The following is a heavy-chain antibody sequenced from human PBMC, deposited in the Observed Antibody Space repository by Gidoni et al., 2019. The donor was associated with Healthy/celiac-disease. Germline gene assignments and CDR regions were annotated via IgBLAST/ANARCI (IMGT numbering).Heavy chain of an antibody. CDR3: ARVGYSSGWTDAFDI. D-gene: IGHD6-19*01. Sequence: EVQLLESGGGLVQPGGSLRLSCAASGFTFSSYAMSWVRQAPGKGLEWVSAISGRGGSTYYADSGKGRFTISRDNSKNTLYLQMNSLRAEDTAVYYCARVGYSSGWTDAFDIWGQGTMVTVSS. J-gene: IGHJ3*02. CDR1: GFTFSSYA. V-gene: IGHV3-23*01. CDR2: ISGRGGST.